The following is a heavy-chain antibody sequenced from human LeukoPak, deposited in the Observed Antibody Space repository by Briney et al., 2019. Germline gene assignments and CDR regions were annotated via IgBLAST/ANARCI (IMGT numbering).Heavy chain of an antibody. V-gene: IGHV1-69*04. CDR1: GGTFSSYA. CDR2: IIPILGIA. J-gene: IGHJ5*02. CDR3: ARDVRGAATGPNWFDP. Sequence: SVKVSCKASGGTFSSYAISWVRQAPGQGLEWMGRIIPILGIANYAQKFQGRVTITADKSTSTAYMELSSLRSEDTAVYYCARDVRGAATGPNWFDPWGQGTLVTVSS. D-gene: IGHD2-15*01.